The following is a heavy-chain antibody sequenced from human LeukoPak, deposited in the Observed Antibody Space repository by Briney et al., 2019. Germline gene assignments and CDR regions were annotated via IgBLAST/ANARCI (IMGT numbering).Heavy chain of an antibody. V-gene: IGHV1-46*01. Sequence: ASVKVSCKASGYTFTSYYVNWVRQAPGQGFEWMGVINPSGGSTSYTQKFQGRVTMARDTSTSTVYMELSRLRSEDTAVYYCARPGATTDAFDIWGQGTMVTVSS. J-gene: IGHJ3*02. CDR3: ARPGATTDAFDI. CDR2: INPSGGST. CDR1: GYTFTSYY. D-gene: IGHD1-26*01.